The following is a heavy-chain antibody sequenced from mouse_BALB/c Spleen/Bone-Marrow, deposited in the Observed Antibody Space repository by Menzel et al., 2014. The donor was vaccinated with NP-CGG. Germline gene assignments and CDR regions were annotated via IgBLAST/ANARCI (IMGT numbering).Heavy chain of an antibody. CDR2: ILPGSGST. D-gene: IGHD3-2*01. J-gene: IGHJ3*01. Sequence: QVQLQQSGAELMKPGASVKISCKATGYTFSSYWIEWVRQRPGHGLEWIGEILPGSGSTNSNEKFKGKATFTADTSSNTAYMQPSSLTSEDSAVYFCARDSSDYLAWFAYWGQGTLVTVSA. CDR3: ARDSSDYLAWFAY. V-gene: IGHV1-9*01. CDR1: GYTFSSYW.